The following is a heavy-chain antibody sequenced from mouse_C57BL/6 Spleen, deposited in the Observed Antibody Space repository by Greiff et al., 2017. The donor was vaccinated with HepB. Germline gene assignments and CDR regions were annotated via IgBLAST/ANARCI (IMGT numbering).Heavy chain of an antibody. CDR1: GYTFTSYW. Sequence: QVQLQQPGAELVRPGTSVKLSCKASGYTFTSYWMHWVKQRPGQGLEWIGVIDPSDSYTNYNQKFKGKATLTVHTSSSTAYMQLSSLTSDDSAVYYCARSLYGYDPYYAMDYWGQGTSVTVSS. D-gene: IGHD2-2*01. V-gene: IGHV1-59*01. J-gene: IGHJ4*01. CDR2: IDPSDSYT. CDR3: ARSLYGYDPYYAMDY.